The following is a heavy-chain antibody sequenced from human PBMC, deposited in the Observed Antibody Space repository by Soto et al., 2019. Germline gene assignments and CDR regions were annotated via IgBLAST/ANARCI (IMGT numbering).Heavy chain of an antibody. V-gene: IGHV3-7*01. D-gene: IGHD3-3*01. CDR1: GFAFSNYW. J-gene: IGHJ5*02. CDR3: ASAPFGVVLVSQWFDP. CDR2: INQDGNEK. Sequence: EVQLVESGGGLVQPGGSLRLSCAASGFAFSNYWMSRLRQAPGKGLEWVANINQDGNEKYYVDSMKGRFTVSRDNAKKSLYLQMNSLRAEDTAVYYCASAPFGVVLVSQWFDPWGQGTLVTVSS.